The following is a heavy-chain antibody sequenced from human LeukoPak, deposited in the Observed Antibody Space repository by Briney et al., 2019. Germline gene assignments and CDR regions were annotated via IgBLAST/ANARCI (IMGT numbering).Heavy chain of an antibody. Sequence: GGSLRLSCAASGFTFSSYGMHWVRQAPGKGLEWVAFIRYDGSNKYYADSVKGRFTISRDNSKNTLYLQMNSLRAEDTAVYYCAKMGSGWPLSLFDYWGQGTLVTVSS. CDR1: GFTFSSYG. CDR3: AKMGSGWPLSLFDY. J-gene: IGHJ4*02. V-gene: IGHV3-30*02. CDR2: IRYDGSNK. D-gene: IGHD6-19*01.